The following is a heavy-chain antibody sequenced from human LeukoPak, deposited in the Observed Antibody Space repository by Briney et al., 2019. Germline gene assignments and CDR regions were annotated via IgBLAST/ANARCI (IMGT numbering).Heavy chain of an antibody. CDR1: GGSISSSNW. V-gene: IGHV4-4*02. J-gene: IGHJ5*02. D-gene: IGHD3-10*01. CDR2: IYHSGST. CDR3: ARGLWFGESLGGCWSDP. Sequence: SETLSLTCAVSGGSISSSNWWRWVRQPPGKGLEWIGEIYHSGSTNYNPSLKSRVTISVDKTKNQFSLKLSSVTAADTAVYYCARGLWFGESLGGCWSDPWGQGTLVTVSS.